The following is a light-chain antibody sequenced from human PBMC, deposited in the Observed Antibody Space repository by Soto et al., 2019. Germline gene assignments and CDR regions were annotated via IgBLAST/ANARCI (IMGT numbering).Light chain of an antibody. Sequence: QSALTQPPSVSGAPGQRVTISCTGSSSNIGAGYDVHWYQQLPGTAPKLLIYGNSNRPSGVPDRFSGSKSGNSASLAITGLQAEDEADYYCQSYDSSLSVVFGGGTKLTVL. J-gene: IGLJ2*01. CDR2: GNS. CDR3: QSYDSSLSVV. V-gene: IGLV1-40*01. CDR1: SSNIGAGYD.